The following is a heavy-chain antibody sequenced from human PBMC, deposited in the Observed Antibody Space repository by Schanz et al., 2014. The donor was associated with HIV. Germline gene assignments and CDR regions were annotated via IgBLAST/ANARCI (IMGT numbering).Heavy chain of an antibody. V-gene: IGHV3-23*04. CDR2: ISESGRYT. D-gene: IGHD3-3*01. CDR3: AREDWSLPD. CDR1: GLTFSDYA. J-gene: IGHJ4*02. Sequence: EVQLVESGGHLVQPGRSLRLSCAASGLTFSDYAMTWVRQGAGKGLEWVSTISESGRYTYYADSVKGRFTISRDNSKNTLYLQMNSLRAEDTAVYYCAREDWSLPDWGQGTLVTVSS.